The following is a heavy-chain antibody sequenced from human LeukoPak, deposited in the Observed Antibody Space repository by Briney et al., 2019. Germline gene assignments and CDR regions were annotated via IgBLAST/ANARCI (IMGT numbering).Heavy chain of an antibody. CDR2: ISAYNGNT. CDR1: GYTFTSYG. D-gene: IGHD3-10*01. Sequence: ASVKVSCKASGYTFTSYGISWVRQAPGQGLEWMGWISAYNGNTNYAQKLQGRVTMTTDTSTSTAYMELRSLRCDDTAVYYCARAGYGSGSYFWFDPWGQGTLVTVSS. V-gene: IGHV1-18*01. J-gene: IGHJ5*02. CDR3: ARAGYGSGSYFWFDP.